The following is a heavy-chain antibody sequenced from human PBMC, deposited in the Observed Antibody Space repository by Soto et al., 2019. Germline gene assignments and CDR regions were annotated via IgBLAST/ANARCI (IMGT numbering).Heavy chain of an antibody. J-gene: IGHJ4*02. V-gene: IGHV2-5*02. CDR2: IYWDDDK. Sequence: QITLKESGPTLVKPTQTLTLTCTFSGFSLSTSGVGVGWIRQPPGKALEWLALIYWDDDKRYSPSLKSRLTITXXPXQXXVVLTMTNMAPVDTATYYCAHSPVITMVRGVHVAYWGQGTLVTVSS. CDR1: GFSLSTSGVG. D-gene: IGHD3-10*01. CDR3: AHSPVITMVRGVHVAY.